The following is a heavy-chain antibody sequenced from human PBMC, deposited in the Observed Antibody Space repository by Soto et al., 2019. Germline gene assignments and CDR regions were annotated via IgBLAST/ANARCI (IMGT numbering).Heavy chain of an antibody. CDR2: ISGSGGST. CDR1: GFTFSSYA. Sequence: EVQLLESGGGLVQPGGSLRLSCVASGFTFSSYAMSWVRQAPGKGLEWVSAISGSGGSTYYADSVKGRFTISRDNSKNTLYLQMNSLRAEDTAVYYCAKGPSVVVAATPYYFDYWGQGTLVTVSS. J-gene: IGHJ4*02. V-gene: IGHV3-23*01. D-gene: IGHD2-15*01. CDR3: AKGPSVVVAATPYYFDY.